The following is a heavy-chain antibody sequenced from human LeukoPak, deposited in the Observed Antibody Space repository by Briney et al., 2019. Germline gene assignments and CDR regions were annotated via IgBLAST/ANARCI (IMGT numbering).Heavy chain of an antibody. CDR3: ARSTGIAAAGIDY. CDR2: ISGSGGST. J-gene: IGHJ4*02. CDR1: GFTFSRYG. Sequence: GGSLRLSCAASGFTFSRYGMSWVSQAPGKGLEWVSAISGSGGSTYYADSVKGRFTISRDNAKNSLYLQMNSLRAEDTAVYYCARSTGIAAAGIDYWGQGTLVTVSS. D-gene: IGHD6-13*01. V-gene: IGHV3-23*01.